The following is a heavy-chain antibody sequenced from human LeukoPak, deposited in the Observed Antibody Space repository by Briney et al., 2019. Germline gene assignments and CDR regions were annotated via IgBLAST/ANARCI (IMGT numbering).Heavy chain of an antibody. V-gene: IGHV1-18*01. J-gene: IGHJ3*02. CDR1: GFIFTSYG. CDR3: ARDVTPMIPGDAFDI. CDR2: ISANNGNT. Sequence: ASVKVSCKASGFIFTSYGITWVRQAPGQGLEWMGWISANNGNTSYVQKFQGRLTMTTDTSTTTAYMELRSLRSDDTAVYYCARDVTPMIPGDAFDIWGQGTMVTVSS. D-gene: IGHD3-22*01.